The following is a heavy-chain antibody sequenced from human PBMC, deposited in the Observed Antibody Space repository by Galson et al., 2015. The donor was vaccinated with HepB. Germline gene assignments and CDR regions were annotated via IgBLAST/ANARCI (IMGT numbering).Heavy chain of an antibody. CDR2: IDPSNSYS. J-gene: IGHJ5*01. CDR3: ARQGSGWYSGGNWFDS. D-gene: IGHD6-19*01. V-gene: IGHV5-10-1*01. CDR1: GYKFSSYS. Sequence: QSGAEVKKPGESLRISCEASGYKFSSYSITWVRQMPEKGLEWMGRIDPSNSYSNYSPSFQGHVTMSVDKSINTAYLQWSSLKASDTATYYCARQGSGWYSGGNWFDSWGREPRSPSP.